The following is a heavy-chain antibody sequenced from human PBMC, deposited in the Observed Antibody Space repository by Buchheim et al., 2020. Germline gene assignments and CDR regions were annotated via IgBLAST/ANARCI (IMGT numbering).Heavy chain of an antibody. J-gene: IGHJ4*02. Sequence: QVQLVESGGGVVQPGRSLRLSCAASGFTFSNYGMHWVRQPPGKGLEWVAVIWYDGSEKYYADSVRDRFTISRENSKNTLYLQMNSLRADDTAVYYCARAVDTAMVLNYWGQGTL. V-gene: IGHV3-33*01. CDR3: ARAVDTAMVLNY. D-gene: IGHD5-18*01. CDR2: IWYDGSEK. CDR1: GFTFSNYG.